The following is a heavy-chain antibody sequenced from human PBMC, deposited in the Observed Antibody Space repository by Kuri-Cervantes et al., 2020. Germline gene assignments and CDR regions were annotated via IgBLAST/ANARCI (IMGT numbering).Heavy chain of an antibody. CDR2: IHPGGSDT. D-gene: IGHD3-16*02. Sequence: GESLKISCKGSGYSFTSYWIGWVRQMPGKGLEWMGIIHPGGSDTRYSPSFQGQVTISADKSISTAYLQWSSLKASDTAMYYCARLGWDDYIWGSYRPPYYYYMDVWGKGTTVTVSS. V-gene: IGHV5-51*01. CDR1: GYSFTSYW. CDR3: ARLGWDDYIWGSYRPPYYYYMDV. J-gene: IGHJ6*03.